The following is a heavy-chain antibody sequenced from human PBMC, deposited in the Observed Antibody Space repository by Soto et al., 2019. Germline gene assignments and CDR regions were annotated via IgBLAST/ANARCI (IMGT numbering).Heavy chain of an antibody. D-gene: IGHD6-13*01. CDR1: GCRFARYW. Sequence: SQRISWKCSGCRFARYWSSWVRPLPGKGLEWMGRIDPSDSYTNYSPSFQGHVTISADKSISTAYLQWSSLKASDTAMYYCARQDIAAAGTCDYLGQGTLVTVS. CDR2: IDPSDSYT. V-gene: IGHV5-10-1*01. J-gene: IGHJ4*02. CDR3: ARQDIAAAGTCDY.